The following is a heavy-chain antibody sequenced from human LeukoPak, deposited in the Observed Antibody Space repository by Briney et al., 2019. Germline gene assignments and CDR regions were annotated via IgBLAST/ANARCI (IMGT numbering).Heavy chain of an antibody. D-gene: IGHD3-22*01. J-gene: IGHJ4*02. CDR3: ARYYYDSSGYPYYFDY. V-gene: IGHV3-53*01. CDR1: GFIVSSNY. Sequence: PGGSLRLSCAASGFIVSSNYMSWVRQAPGKGLEWVSVIYSGGSTYYADSVKGRFTISRDNSKNTMYLQMNSLRAEDTAMYYCARYYYDSSGYPYYFDYWGQGTLVIVSS. CDR2: IYSGGST.